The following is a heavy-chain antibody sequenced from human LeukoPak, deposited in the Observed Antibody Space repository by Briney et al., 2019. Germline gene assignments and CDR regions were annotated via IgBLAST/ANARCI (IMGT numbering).Heavy chain of an antibody. CDR2: INGDGSST. D-gene: IGHD6-13*01. J-gene: IGHJ4*02. Sequence: SLRLSCAASGFTFSSLWMHWVRQAPGKGLVWVSRINGDGSSTSYADSVKGRFTISRDNAKNTLYLQMNSLRVEDTAVYYCARDRGPYSRGESGFDSWGQGTLVTVSS. CDR1: GFTFSSLW. V-gene: IGHV3-74*01. CDR3: ARDRGPYSRGESGFDS.